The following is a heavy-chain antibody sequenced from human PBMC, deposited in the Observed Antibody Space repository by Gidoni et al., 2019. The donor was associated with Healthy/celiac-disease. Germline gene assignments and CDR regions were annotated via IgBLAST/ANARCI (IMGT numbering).Heavy chain of an antibody. Sequence: GVRQAPGKGLEWVAVISYDGSYKYYADSVKGRFTISRDNSKNTLYLQMNSLRAEDTAVYYCATLPITMIVVEDYWGQGTLVTVSS. V-gene: IGHV3-30*03. CDR3: ATLPITMIVVEDY. J-gene: IGHJ4*02. CDR2: ISYDGSYK. D-gene: IGHD3-22*01.